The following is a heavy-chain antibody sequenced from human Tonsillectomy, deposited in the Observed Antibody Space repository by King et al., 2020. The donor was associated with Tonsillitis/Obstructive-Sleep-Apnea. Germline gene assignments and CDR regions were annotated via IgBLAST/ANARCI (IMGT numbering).Heavy chain of an antibody. CDR3: VKDGTTVTTPL. D-gene: IGHD4-17*01. V-gene: IGHV3-64D*06. CDR1: GFTFSSYA. Sequence: VQLVESGGGLVQPGGSLRLSCSASGFTFSSYAMHWVRQAPGKGLEYVSAISSNGGSTYYADSVKGRFTISKDNSKNTLYLQMSSLRAEDTAVYYCVKDGTTVTTPLWGQGTMVTVSS. CDR2: ISSNGGST. J-gene: IGHJ3*01.